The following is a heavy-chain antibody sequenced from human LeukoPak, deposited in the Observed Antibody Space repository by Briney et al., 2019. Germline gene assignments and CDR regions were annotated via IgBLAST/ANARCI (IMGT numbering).Heavy chain of an antibody. D-gene: IGHD6-19*01. CDR1: GFTVSSNY. V-gene: IGHV3-53*01. J-gene: IGHJ6*02. Sequence: PGGSLRLSCAASGFTVSSNYMSWVRQAPGKGLEWVSVIYSGGSTFYVDSVKGRFTISRDNSKNTVYLQMNNLRAEDTAVYYCARERRDTSAFYGMDVWGQGTPVTVSS. CDR3: ARERRDTSAFYGMDV. CDR2: IYSGGST.